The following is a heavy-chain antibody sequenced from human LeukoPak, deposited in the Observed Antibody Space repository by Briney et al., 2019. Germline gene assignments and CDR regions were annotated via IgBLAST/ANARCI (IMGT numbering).Heavy chain of an antibody. CDR3: ARGATFYDYVWGSYRSNWFDP. J-gene: IGHJ5*02. D-gene: IGHD3-16*02. CDR2: IYHSGGT. CDR1: GYSISSGYY. V-gene: IGHV4-38-2*02. Sequence: SETLSLTCTVSGYSISSGYYWGWIRQPPGKGLEWIGSIYHSGGTYYNPSLKSRVTISVDTSKNQFPLKLSSVTAADTAVYYCARGATFYDYVWGSYRSNWFDPWGQGTLVTVSS.